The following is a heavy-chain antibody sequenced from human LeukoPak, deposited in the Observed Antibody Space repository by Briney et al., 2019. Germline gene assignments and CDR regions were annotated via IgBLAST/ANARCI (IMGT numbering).Heavy chain of an antibody. Sequence: SETLSLTCTVSGGSISSGFYYWSWIRQPAGKGLEGIGHFYTSGNTKYNPSLKSRVTISVDTSKNQFSLKLSSVTAADTAVYYCARPNYYYSYIDVWGKGTPVTVSS. J-gene: IGHJ6*03. CDR1: GGSISSGFYY. CDR3: ARPNYYYSYIDV. CDR2: FYTSGNT. V-gene: IGHV4-61*09.